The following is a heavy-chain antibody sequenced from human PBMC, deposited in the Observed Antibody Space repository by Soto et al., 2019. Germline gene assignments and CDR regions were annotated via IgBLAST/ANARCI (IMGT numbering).Heavy chain of an antibody. V-gene: IGHV3-30*03. CDR3: GASLYGSLDY. CDR2: ISYDGSNK. D-gene: IGHD4-17*01. CDR1: GFTFSSYG. Sequence: GGSLRLSCAASGFTFSSYGMHWVRQAPGKGLERVAVISYDGSNKYYADSVKGRFTISRDNSKNTLYLQMNSLRAEDTAVYYCGASLYGSLDYWGQGTLVTVSS. J-gene: IGHJ4*02.